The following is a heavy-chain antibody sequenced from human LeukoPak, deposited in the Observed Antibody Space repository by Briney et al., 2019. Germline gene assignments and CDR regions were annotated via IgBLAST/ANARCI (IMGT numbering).Heavy chain of an antibody. J-gene: IGHJ3*02. CDR1: GFTFSSYW. CDR2: INSDGSST. V-gene: IGHV3-74*01. D-gene: IGHD1-7*01. Sequence: PGGSLRLSCAASGFTFSSYWMHWVRQAPGKGLVWVSRINSDGSSTSYADSVKGRFTISRDNAKNTLYLQMNSLRAEDTAVYYCVRPLTGTTNSRDVAFDIWGQGTMVTVSS. CDR3: VRPLTGTTNSRDVAFDI.